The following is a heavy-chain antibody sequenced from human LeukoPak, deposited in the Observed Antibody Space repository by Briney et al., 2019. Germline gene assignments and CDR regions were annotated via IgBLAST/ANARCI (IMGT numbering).Heavy chain of an antibody. Sequence: SETLSLTCTVSGGSISSYYWSWIRQPPGKGLEWIGYIYYSGSTNYNPSLKSRVTISVDTSKNQFSLKLSSVTAADTAVYYCARRVEYSSGWYDYWGQGTLVTVSS. CDR1: GGSISSYY. V-gene: IGHV4-59*01. CDR3: ARRVEYSSGWYDY. D-gene: IGHD6-19*01. CDR2: IYYSGST. J-gene: IGHJ4*02.